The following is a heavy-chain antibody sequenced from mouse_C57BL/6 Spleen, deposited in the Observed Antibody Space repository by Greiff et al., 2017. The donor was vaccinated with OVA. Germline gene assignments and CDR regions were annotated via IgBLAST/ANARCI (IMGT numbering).Heavy chain of an antibody. D-gene: IGHD1-1*01. CDR3: ARKGVDSFAD. J-gene: IGHJ3*01. CDR2: IYPRSGNT. V-gene: IGHV1-81*01. CDR1: GYTFTSYG. Sequence: QVQLKESGAELARPGASVKLSCKASGYTFTSYGISWVKQRTGQGLEWIGEIYPRSGNTYYNEKFKGKATLTADKSSSTAYMELRSLTSEDSAVYFCARKGVDSFADWGQGTLVTVSA.